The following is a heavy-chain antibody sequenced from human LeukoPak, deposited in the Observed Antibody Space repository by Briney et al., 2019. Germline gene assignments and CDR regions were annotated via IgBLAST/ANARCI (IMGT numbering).Heavy chain of an antibody. J-gene: IGHJ4*02. Sequence: SETLSLTCTVSGGSISSGNYYWTWIRQHPGKGLEWIGYIFHSGSTNYNPSLKSRVTVSLDTSKNQFSLKLSTVTAADTAVYYCARAQPDSVWGSYPRYFDYWGQGTLVTVSS. CDR1: GGSISSGNYY. CDR3: ARAQPDSVWGSYPRYFDY. CDR2: IFHSGST. V-gene: IGHV4-61*01. D-gene: IGHD3-16*01.